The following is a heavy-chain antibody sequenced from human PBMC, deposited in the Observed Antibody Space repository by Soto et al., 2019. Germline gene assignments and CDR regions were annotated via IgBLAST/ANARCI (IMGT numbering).Heavy chain of an antibody. CDR1: GGTFSSYA. V-gene: IGHV1-69*13. CDR3: AREGTIFGVVTPDGMDV. D-gene: IGHD3-3*01. J-gene: IGHJ6*02. CDR2: ISPIFGTA. Sequence: GASVKVSCKASGGTFSSYAISWVRQAPGQGLEWMGGISPIFGTANYAQKFQGRVTITADESTSTAYMELSSLRSEDTAVYYCAREGTIFGVVTPDGMDVWGQGTTVTVSS.